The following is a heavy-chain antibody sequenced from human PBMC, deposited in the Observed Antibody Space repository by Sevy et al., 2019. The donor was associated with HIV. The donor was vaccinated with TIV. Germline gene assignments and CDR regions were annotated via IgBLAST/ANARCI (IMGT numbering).Heavy chain of an antibody. D-gene: IGHD6-19*01. J-gene: IGHJ4*02. CDR2: ISYDGTDI. CDR1: GFTFSSYS. Sequence: GGSLRLSCAASGFTFSSYSLNWVRQAPGKGLEWVAFISYDGTDIYYADSVKGRFTISRDNSKNTLFLQMNSLRAEDTAVYYCARDGISSGWYRGYYFDYWGQGTLVTVSS. V-gene: IGHV3-30*04. CDR3: ARDGISSGWYRGYYFDY.